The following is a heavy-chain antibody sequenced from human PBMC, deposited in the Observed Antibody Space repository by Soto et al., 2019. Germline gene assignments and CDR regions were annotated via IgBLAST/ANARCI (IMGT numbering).Heavy chain of an antibody. CDR1: GFTLRTYW. Sequence: GGSRRLSCAAFGFTLRTYWMHWVRQFPGKGLVWVARISSGGTYTNYADSVKGRFTISRDSARNTLFLQMNYLTGEDTAVYYCARTFVDGMAGFGPWGQGTLVTVSS. J-gene: IGHJ5*02. D-gene: IGHD2-15*01. CDR2: ISSGGTYT. CDR3: ARTFVDGMAGFGP. V-gene: IGHV3-74*01.